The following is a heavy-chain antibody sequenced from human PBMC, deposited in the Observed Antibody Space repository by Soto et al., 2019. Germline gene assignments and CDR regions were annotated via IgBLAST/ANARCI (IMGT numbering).Heavy chain of an antibody. CDR3: ARARRVITMVRGVIRMAWFDP. Sequence: PSETLSLTCTVSGGSISSGGYYWSWIRQHPGKGLEWIGYIYYSGSTYYNPSLKSRVTISVDTSKNQFSLKLSSVTAAYTAVYYCARARRVITMVRGVIRMAWFDPWGQGTLVTVSS. CDR2: IYYSGST. V-gene: IGHV4-31*03. J-gene: IGHJ5*02. D-gene: IGHD3-10*01. CDR1: GGSISSGGYY.